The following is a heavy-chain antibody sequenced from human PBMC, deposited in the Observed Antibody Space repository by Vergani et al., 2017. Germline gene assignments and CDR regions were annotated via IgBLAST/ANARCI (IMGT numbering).Heavy chain of an antibody. Sequence: QVQLVQSGAEVKKPGSSAKVSCKASGGTFSSYTISWVRQAPGQGLEWMGRIIPILGIANYAQKFQGRVTTTADKSTSTAYMELSSLRSEDTAVYYCARPHGDILPPDPRRLDYWGQGTLVTVSA. CDR3: ARPHGDILPPDPRRLDY. J-gene: IGHJ4*03. CDR2: IIPILGIA. V-gene: IGHV1-69*02. CDR1: GGTFSSYT.